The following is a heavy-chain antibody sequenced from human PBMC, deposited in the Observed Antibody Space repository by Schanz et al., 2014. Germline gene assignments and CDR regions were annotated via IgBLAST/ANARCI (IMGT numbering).Heavy chain of an antibody. J-gene: IGHJ4*02. CDR2: ISGSGSST. V-gene: IGHV3-23*04. CDR3: ARGDPVAGLDY. CDR1: GFTFSSYA. Sequence: EVQLVESGGGLVRPGGSLRLSCAASGFTFSSYAMTWVRQAPGKGLDWVSAISGSGSSTYYADSVTGRFTISRDNSKNTVYLQMNSLRGEDTGMYYCARGDPVAGLDYWGRGTLVTVSS.